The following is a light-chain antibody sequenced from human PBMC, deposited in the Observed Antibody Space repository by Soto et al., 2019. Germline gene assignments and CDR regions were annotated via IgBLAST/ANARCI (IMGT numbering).Light chain of an antibody. V-gene: IGKV3-15*01. CDR2: GAF. CDR1: QSVGSK. J-gene: IGKJ4*01. CDR3: QQCYDWPLT. Sequence: EIVLTQSPATLSMSPGQRVTLSCRASQSVGSKLAWYQQKPGQAPRLLIYGAFTGATGIPARFSGSGSGTDFTLTISSLQSEDSAVYYCQQCYDWPLTFGGGTKVEIQ.